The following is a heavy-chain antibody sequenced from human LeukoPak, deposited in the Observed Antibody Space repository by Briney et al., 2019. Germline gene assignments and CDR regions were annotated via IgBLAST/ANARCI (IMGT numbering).Heavy chain of an antibody. V-gene: IGHV3-23*01. J-gene: IGHJ4*02. CDR2: ISGSGGST. CDR1: GFTFSSYA. D-gene: IGHD1-14*01. CDR3: AKDRPDRQPLDYFDY. Sequence: GGSLRLSCAASGFTFSSYAMSWVRQAPGKGLEWVSAISGSGGSTYYADPVKGRFTISRDNSKNMLYLQMNSLRAEDTAVYYCAKDRPDRQPLDYFDYWGQGTLVTVSS.